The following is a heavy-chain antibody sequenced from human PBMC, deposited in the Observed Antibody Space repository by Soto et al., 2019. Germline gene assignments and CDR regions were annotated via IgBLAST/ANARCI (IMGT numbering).Heavy chain of an antibody. Sequence: QVQLVQSGAEVKKPGSSVKVSCKASGGTFSTDAIHWVRQAPGQGPEWMGGILPIFGTADYAQKFQGRVSITADASTTTAYMWLSSLRSEDTAVYYCARGHDYGGNSDAFDIWGQGTMVTVSS. D-gene: IGHD3-10*01. CDR3: ARGHDYGGNSDAFDI. CDR1: GGTFSTDA. V-gene: IGHV1-69*12. J-gene: IGHJ3*02. CDR2: ILPIFGTA.